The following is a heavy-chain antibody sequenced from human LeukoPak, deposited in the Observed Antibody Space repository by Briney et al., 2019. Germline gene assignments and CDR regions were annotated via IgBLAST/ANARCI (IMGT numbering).Heavy chain of an antibody. CDR2: ISSSSSTI. CDR3: ARDRRTSHEYFPTNDAFDI. J-gene: IGHJ3*02. Sequence: GGSLRLSCAASGFTFSSYSMNWVRQAPGKGLEWVSYISSSSSTIYYADSVKGRFTISRDNAKNSLYLQMNSLRAEDTAVYYCARDRRTSHEYFPTNDAFDIWGQGTMVTVSS. D-gene: IGHD5-24*01. V-gene: IGHV3-48*04. CDR1: GFTFSSYS.